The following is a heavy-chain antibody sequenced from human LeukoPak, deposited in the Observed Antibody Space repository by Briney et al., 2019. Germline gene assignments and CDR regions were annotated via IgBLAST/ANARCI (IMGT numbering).Heavy chain of an antibody. CDR1: GGTFSSYA. CDR3: ARAGSGSCRGGNWFDP. J-gene: IGHJ5*02. Sequence: ASVKVSCKASGGTFSSYAISWVRQAPGQGLEWMGGIIPIFGTANYAQKFQGRVTITTDEFTSTAYMELSSLRSEDTAVYYCARAGSGSCRGGNWFDPWGQGTLVTVSS. D-gene: IGHD3-10*01. CDR2: IIPIFGTA. V-gene: IGHV1-69*05.